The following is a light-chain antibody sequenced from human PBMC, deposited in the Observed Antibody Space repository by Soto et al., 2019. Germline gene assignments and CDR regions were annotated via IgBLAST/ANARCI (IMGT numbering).Light chain of an antibody. CDR2: DVS. CDR3: SSYTSSSTRV. CDR1: SSDVGGYNY. J-gene: IGLJ2*01. V-gene: IGLV2-14*01. Sequence: QCVRTRAASGKGVDGEWSSITCNGTSSDVGGYNYVSWYQQHPGKAPKLMIYDVSNRPSGVSNRFSGSKSGNTASLTISGLQAEDEADYYCSSYTSSSTRVFGGGTKVTVL.